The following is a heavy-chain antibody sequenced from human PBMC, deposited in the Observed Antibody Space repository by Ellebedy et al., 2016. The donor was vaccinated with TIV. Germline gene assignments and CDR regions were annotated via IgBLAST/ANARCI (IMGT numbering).Heavy chain of an antibody. V-gene: IGHV3-11*01. Sequence: GESLKISCAASGFTFSDYYMSWIRQAPGKGLECVAYISGSGSTRDYADSVKGRFTISRDNTQNSVSLQMNGLTVEDTAIYYCAREGGFSGYDSYFDHWGQGSLVTVSS. J-gene: IGHJ4*02. D-gene: IGHD5-12*01. CDR3: AREGGFSGYDSYFDH. CDR1: GFTFSDYY. CDR2: ISGSGSTR.